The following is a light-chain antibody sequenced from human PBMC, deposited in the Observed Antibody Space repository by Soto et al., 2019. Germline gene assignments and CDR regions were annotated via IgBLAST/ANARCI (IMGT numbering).Light chain of an antibody. Sequence: DIQMTHFPSTLSASVGERVTITCRASQTTNTWLAWYQQKPGTAPKLLIYDASSLEGGVPSTFSASGSGTEFTLTISSLQPDDLATSYCQQYISYPYTFGQGTKVEIK. J-gene: IGKJ2*01. V-gene: IGKV1-5*01. CDR3: QQYISYPYT. CDR2: DAS. CDR1: QTTNTW.